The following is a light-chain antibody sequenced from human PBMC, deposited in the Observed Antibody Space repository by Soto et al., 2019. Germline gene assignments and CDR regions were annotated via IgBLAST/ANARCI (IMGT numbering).Light chain of an antibody. CDR2: EVN. V-gene: IGLV2-11*01. CDR3: CSYAVADVL. Sequence: QSVLTQPRSVSGSPGQSVTISCTGTSSDFGGYNYVSWYQQHPGKAPKLMIYEVNKRPSGVPDRFSGSKSGNTASLTISGLQAEDEADYYCCSYAVADVLFGGGTKLTVL. CDR1: SSDFGGYNY. J-gene: IGLJ2*01.